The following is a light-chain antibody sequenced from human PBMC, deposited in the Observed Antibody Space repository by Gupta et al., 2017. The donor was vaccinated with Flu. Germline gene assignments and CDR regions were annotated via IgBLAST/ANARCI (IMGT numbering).Light chain of an antibody. CDR3: AAWDDSLKGRV. CDR1: SSNIGSNT. CDR2: SNN. Sequence: QSVLTQPTSASRTPGQSVTISWFGSSSNIGSNTGNWYQQPPGTAPKLLIYSNNQRPSGVPDRFSGSKSGTSAALAISGLQSEDEADYYCAAWDDSLKGRVFGGGTKLTVL. V-gene: IGLV1-44*01. J-gene: IGLJ3*02.